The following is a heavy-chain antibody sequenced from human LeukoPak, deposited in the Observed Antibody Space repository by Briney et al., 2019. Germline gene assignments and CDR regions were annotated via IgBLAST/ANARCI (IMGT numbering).Heavy chain of an antibody. CDR2: IRYDRRNQ. V-gene: IGHV3-30*02. D-gene: IGHD3-22*01. Sequence: GGSLRLSCAASGFTFSSYGMHWVRQAPGKGLEWVAFIRYDRRNQYYADSVKGRFTISRDNSKNTLYLQMNSLGAEDTAVYYCAKDYSDSSGYFRVPHVFDFWGQGTLVTVSS. CDR3: AKDYSDSSGYFRVPHVFDF. CDR1: GFTFSSYG. J-gene: IGHJ4*02.